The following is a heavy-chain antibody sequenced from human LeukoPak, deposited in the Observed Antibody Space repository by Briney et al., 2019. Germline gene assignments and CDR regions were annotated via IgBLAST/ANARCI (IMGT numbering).Heavy chain of an antibody. V-gene: IGHV4-34*01. CDR3: ARRPRGNYYDSSGYSSYFDY. J-gene: IGHJ4*02. D-gene: IGHD3-22*01. CDR1: GGSFSGYY. CDR2: INHSGST. Sequence: SETLSLTCAVYGGSFSGYYWSWIRQPPGKGLEWIGEINHSGSTNYNPSLTSRVTISVDTSKNQFSLKLSSVTAADTAVYYCARRPRGNYYDSSGYSSYFDYWGQGTLVTVSS.